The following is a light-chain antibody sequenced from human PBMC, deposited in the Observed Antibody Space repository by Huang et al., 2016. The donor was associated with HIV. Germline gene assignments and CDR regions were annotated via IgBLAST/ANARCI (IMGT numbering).Light chain of an antibody. V-gene: IGKV3-15*01. CDR1: QSVSSN. CDR2: SAA. Sequence: EIVMTQSPATLSVSPGARATLSCRASQSVSSNLAWYQQKPGQAPRLLIDSAAAKATGIPVRYSVSGSWTEFTLTISSLQSEDFAVYYCQQYNNWPPWTFGQGTKVEIK. J-gene: IGKJ1*01. CDR3: QQYNNWPPWT.